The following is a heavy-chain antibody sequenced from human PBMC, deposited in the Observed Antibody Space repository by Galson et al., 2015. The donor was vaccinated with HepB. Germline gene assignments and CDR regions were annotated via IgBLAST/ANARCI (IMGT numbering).Heavy chain of an antibody. CDR1: GGTFGSDA. CDR2: ITPIFRTT. J-gene: IGHJ6*03. Sequence: SVKVSCKASGGTFGSDAISWVRQAPGQGLEWMGAITPIFRTTQHAQKFQARVTLTADESTSTAYMELSGLGSEDTAVYYCARTRFTIFGVVIDVPYYYYMDVWGKGTTVTVS. V-gene: IGHV1-69*13. D-gene: IGHD3-3*01. CDR3: ARTRFTIFGVVIDVPYYYYMDV.